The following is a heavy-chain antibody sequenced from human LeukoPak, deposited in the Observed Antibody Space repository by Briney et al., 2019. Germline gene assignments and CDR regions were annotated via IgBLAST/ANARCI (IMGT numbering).Heavy chain of an antibody. V-gene: IGHV4-34*01. Sequence: SETLSLTCAVYGGSFSGYYWSWTRQPPGKGLEWIGEINHSGSTNYNPSLKSRVTISVDTSKNQFSLKLSSVTAADTAVYYCARGRSGFWSGYDYYMDVWGKGTTVTVSS. D-gene: IGHD3-3*01. CDR2: INHSGST. J-gene: IGHJ6*03. CDR1: GGSFSGYY. CDR3: ARGRSGFWSGYDYYMDV.